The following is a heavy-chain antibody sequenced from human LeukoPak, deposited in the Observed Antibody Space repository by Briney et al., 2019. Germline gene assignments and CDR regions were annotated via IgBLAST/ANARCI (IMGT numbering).Heavy chain of an antibody. CDR3: ARAGNAGAFDI. V-gene: IGHV3-30-3*01. CDR1: GFTFSSYA. Sequence: PGGSLRLSCAASGFTFSSYAMHWVRQAPAKGLEWVAVISYDGSNKYYADSVKGRFTISRDNSKNTLYLQMNSMRAEDTAVYYCARAGNAGAFDIWGQGTMVTVSS. CDR2: ISYDGSNK. J-gene: IGHJ3*02. D-gene: IGHD1-1*01.